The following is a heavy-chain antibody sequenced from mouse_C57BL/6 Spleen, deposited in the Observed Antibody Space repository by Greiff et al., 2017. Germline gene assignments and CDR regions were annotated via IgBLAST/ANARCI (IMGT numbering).Heavy chain of an antibody. CDR1: GYTFTDYN. D-gene: IGHD1-1*01. Sequence: VQLQQSGPELVKPGASVKMSCKASGYTFTDYNMHWVKQSPGKSLEWIGLINPNNGGTSYNQKFKGKATLTVNKSSSTAYMELRILTSKDSAVYYCARTSITTVGGRFDYWGQGTTLTVSS. J-gene: IGHJ2*01. V-gene: IGHV1-22*01. CDR2: INPNNGGT. CDR3: ARTSITTVGGRFDY.